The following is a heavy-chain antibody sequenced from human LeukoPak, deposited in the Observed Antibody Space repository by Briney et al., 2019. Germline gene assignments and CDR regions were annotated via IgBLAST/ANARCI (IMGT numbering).Heavy chain of an antibody. CDR2: IIPIFGTA. J-gene: IGHJ6*03. V-gene: IGHV1-69*13. CDR3: ARDLSQGLVVAYYYMDV. Sequence: ASVKVSCEASGGTFSSYAISWVRQAPGQGPEWMGGIIPIFGTANYAQKFQGRVTITADESTSTAYMELSSLRSEDTAVYYCARDLSQGLVVAYYYMDVWGKGTTVTVSS. CDR1: GGTFSSYA. D-gene: IGHD2-2*01.